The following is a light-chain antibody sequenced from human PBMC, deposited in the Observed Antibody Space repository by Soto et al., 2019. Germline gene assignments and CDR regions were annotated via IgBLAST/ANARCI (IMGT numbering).Light chain of an antibody. CDR1: SSNIGSNT. Sequence: QSALTQPPSASGTPGQRVTISCSGRSSNIGSNTVNWYQQLPGTAPKLLFYSNNQRPSGVPDRFSGSKSGTSASLAISGLQSEDEADYYCAKWDDSLNGYVFGTGTKGTVL. CDR2: SNN. J-gene: IGLJ1*01. V-gene: IGLV1-44*01. CDR3: AKWDDSLNGYV.